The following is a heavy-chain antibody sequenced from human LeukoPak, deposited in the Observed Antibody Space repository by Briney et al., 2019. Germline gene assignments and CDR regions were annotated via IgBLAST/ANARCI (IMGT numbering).Heavy chain of an antibody. CDR2: ISYDGNNK. CDR1: GITFNTYA. J-gene: IGHJ4*02. Sequence: PGRSLRLSCAASGITFNTYAMHWFRQAPGKGPEWVAVISYDGNNKKYVDSVKGRLTISRDNSKNTLYLQMNSLRGEDTAVYYCASGPPTVTKDYFDFWGQGTLVTVSS. V-gene: IGHV3-30-3*01. CDR3: ASGPPTVTKDYFDF. D-gene: IGHD4-17*01.